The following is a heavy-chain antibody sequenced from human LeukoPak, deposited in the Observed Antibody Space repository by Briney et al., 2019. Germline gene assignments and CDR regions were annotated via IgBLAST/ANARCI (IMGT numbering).Heavy chain of an antibody. CDR3: ARVRDDYFFDY. CDR1: GDSISTSGYY. Sequence: SETLSLTCTVSGDSISTSGYYWSWIRQHPGSGLEWIAYIHYIGNTYYNPSLESRVTMSVDTSSNQFSLNVASVTAADTAVYYCARVRDDYFFDYWGQGILVTVSS. D-gene: IGHD3-3*01. CDR2: IHYIGNT. J-gene: IGHJ4*02. V-gene: IGHV4-31*03.